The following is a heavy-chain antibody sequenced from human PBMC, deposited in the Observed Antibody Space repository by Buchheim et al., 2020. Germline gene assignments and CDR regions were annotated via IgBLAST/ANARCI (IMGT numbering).Heavy chain of an antibody. CDR1: GGSFSGFY. D-gene: IGHD3-16*01. CDR2: INHSGST. CDR3: ARGGGEVGYYFDY. Sequence: QVQLQQWGAGLLKPSETLSLSCAVYGGSFSGFYWTWIRQPPGKGLEWIAEINHSGSTSYDPSLKSRVTISVDTSKSQVSLIMSSVTAADTAVYYCARGGGEVGYYFDYWGQGTL. V-gene: IGHV4-34*01. J-gene: IGHJ4*02.